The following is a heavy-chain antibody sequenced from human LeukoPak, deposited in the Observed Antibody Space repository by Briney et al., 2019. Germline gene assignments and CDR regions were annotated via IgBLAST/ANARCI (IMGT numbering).Heavy chain of an antibody. CDR1: GGSISSYY. CDR3: ARRTSDWQRFPQGYFDY. CDR2: IYYSGST. D-gene: IGHD3-9*01. V-gene: IGHV4-59*08. J-gene: IGHJ4*02. Sequence: SETLSLTCTVSGGSISSYYWSWIRQPPGKGLEWIGYIYYSGSTNYNPSLKSRVTISVDTSKNQFSLKLSSVTAADAAVYYCARRTSDWQRFPQGYFDYWGQGTLVTVSS.